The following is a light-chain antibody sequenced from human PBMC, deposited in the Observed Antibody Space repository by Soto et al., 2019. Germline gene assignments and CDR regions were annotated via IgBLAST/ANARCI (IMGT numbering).Light chain of an antibody. CDR2: KIS. V-gene: IGKV2-30*01. CDR3: MQGTHWTFT. Sequence: DVVMTQSPLSLPVTLGQPASISCKSTQGLVYSDGNIYLNWFHQRPGQSPRRLIHKISDRDAGVPERLSGSGSGTDFTLQISRVEAEDVGIYDCMQGTHWTFTFGQGTKLEIK. J-gene: IGKJ2*01. CDR1: QGLVYSDGNIY.